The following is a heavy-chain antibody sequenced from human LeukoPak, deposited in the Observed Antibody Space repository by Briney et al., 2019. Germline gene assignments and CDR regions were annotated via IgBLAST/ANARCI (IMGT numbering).Heavy chain of an antibody. CDR1: GFTFDDYA. J-gene: IGHJ4*02. V-gene: IGHV3-9*01. D-gene: IGHD3-16*02. Sequence: PGRSLRLSCAASGFTFDDYAMHWVRQAPGKGLEWVSGISWNSGSIGYADSVKGRFTISRDNAKNSLYLQMNSLRAEDTALYYCAKDRSDYVWGSYRPPHFEDWGQGTLVTVSS. CDR3: AKDRSDYVWGSYRPPHFED. CDR2: ISWNSGSI.